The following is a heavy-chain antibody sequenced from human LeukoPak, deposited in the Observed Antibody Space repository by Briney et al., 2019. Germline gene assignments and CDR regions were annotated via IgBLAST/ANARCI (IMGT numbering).Heavy chain of an antibody. CDR2: IYYSGST. V-gene: IGHV4-59*01. Sequence: SETLSLTCTVSGGSISSYYWSWIRQPPGKGLEWIGYIYYSGSTNYNPSLKSRVTISVDTSKNQFSLKLSSVTAADTAVYCCARAVSRYYDFWSGYNHFDYWGQGTLVTVSS. CDR3: ARAVSRYYDFWSGYNHFDY. D-gene: IGHD3-3*01. CDR1: GGSISSYY. J-gene: IGHJ4*02.